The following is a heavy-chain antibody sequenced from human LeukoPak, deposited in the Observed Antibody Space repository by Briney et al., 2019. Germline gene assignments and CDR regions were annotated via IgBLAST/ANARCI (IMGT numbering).Heavy chain of an antibody. CDR2: ITGSGGTT. CDR1: GFTFSSYA. V-gene: IGHV3-23*01. Sequence: GGSLGLSCAASGFTFSSYAMSWVRQAPGKGLEWVSGITGSGGTTHHADSVKGRFTISRDNSKNTLFLQMNSLRVEDTALYYCARAYGSSGYYQLPIDYWGQGTLVTVSS. D-gene: IGHD3-22*01. CDR3: ARAYGSSGYYQLPIDY. J-gene: IGHJ4*02.